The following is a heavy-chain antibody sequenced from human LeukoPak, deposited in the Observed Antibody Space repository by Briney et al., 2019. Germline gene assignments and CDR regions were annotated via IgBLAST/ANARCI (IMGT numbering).Heavy chain of an antibody. CDR3: ARQAIAASVGMDV. V-gene: IGHV4-59*08. Sequence: SETLSLTCTVSGGSISSYYWSWIRQPPGKGLEWIGYIYYSGSTYYNPSLKSRVTISVDTSKNQFSLKLSSVTAADTAVYYCARQAIAASVGMDVWGQGTTVTVSS. D-gene: IGHD6-25*01. J-gene: IGHJ6*02. CDR1: GGSISSYY. CDR2: IYYSGST.